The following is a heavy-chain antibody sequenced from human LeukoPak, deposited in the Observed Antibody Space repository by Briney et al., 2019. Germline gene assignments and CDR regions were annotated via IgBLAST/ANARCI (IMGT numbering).Heavy chain of an antibody. V-gene: IGHV1-46*01. Sequence: ASVKVSCKASGYTFTSYYMHWVRQAPGQGLEWMGIINPSGGSTSYAQKFQGRVTMTRDMSTSTVYMELSSLRSEDTAVYYCARGGLTTIKDHYYYYMDVWGKGTTVTVSS. CDR2: INPSGGST. CDR3: ARGGLTTIKDHYYYYMDV. CDR1: GYTFTSYY. D-gene: IGHD4/OR15-4a*01. J-gene: IGHJ6*03.